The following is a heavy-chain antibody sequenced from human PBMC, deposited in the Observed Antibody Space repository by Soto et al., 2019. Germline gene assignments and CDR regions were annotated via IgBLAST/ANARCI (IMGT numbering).Heavy chain of an antibody. CDR1: GFTFSSYG. CDR3: AKATDTSGYNPDY. D-gene: IGHD3-22*01. CDR2: ISGGGGRT. V-gene: IGHV3-23*01. Sequence: HPGGSLRLSCAASGFTFSSYGMIWVRQAPGKGLEWVSAISGGGGRTYYADSVKGRFTISRDNSKNTLYLQMNSLRAEDTDVYYCAKATDTSGYNPDYSGQGTQITVSS. J-gene: IGHJ4*01.